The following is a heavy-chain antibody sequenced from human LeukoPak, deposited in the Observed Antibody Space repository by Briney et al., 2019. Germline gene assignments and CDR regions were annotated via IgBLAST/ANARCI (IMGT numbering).Heavy chain of an antibody. V-gene: IGHV4-34*01. CDR2: INHSGST. CDR1: GGSFSGYY. Sequence: SETLSLTCAVYGGSFSGYYWSWIRQPPGKGLEWIGEINHSGSTNYNPSLKSRVTISVDTSKNQFSLKLSSVTAADTAVYYCARHGSGSYFDYWGQGTLVTVSS. J-gene: IGHJ4*02. CDR3: ARHGSGSYFDY. D-gene: IGHD3-10*01.